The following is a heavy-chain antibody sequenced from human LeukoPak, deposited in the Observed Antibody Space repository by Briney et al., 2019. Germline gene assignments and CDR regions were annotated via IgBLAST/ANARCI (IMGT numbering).Heavy chain of an antibody. V-gene: IGHV1-18*01. CDR3: ARDCIGCHGFDY. D-gene: IGHD2-15*01. CDR1: GYTFTNYG. Sequence: SVKVSCKTSGYTFTNYGISWVRQAPGQGLGWMGWISAYSDNTNYAQKFQGRVTMTSDTSTSTAYMELRSLISDDTAVYYCARDCIGCHGFDYWGQGTLVTVSS. J-gene: IGHJ4*02. CDR2: ISAYSDNT.